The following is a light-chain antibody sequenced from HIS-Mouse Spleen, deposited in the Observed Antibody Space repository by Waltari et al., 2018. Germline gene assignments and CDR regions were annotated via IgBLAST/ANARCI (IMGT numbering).Light chain of an antibody. V-gene: IGLV3-19*01. J-gene: IGLJ3*02. CDR3: NSRDSSGNHWV. Sequence: SSELTQDPAVSVALGQTVRITCQGDSLRSYYASWYQQKPGQAPVLVIYGKNNRPSGIPDRFDGSSSGNTASLTITGAQAEDEADYYCNSRDSSGNHWVFGGGTKLTVL. CDR1: SLRSYY. CDR2: GKN.